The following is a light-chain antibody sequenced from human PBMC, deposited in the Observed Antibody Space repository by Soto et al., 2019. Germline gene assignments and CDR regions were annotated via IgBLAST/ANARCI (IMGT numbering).Light chain of an antibody. CDR3: SSYAGSNNYV. Sequence: QSVLTQPPSASRSPGQSVTISCTGTSSDVGGYNYVSWYQQHPGKAPKLMIYGVTKRPSGVPDRFSGSKSGNTASLTVSGLQAEDEAYYYCSSYAGSNNYVFGTGTKLTVL. CDR1: SSDVGGYNY. J-gene: IGLJ1*01. CDR2: GVT. V-gene: IGLV2-8*02.